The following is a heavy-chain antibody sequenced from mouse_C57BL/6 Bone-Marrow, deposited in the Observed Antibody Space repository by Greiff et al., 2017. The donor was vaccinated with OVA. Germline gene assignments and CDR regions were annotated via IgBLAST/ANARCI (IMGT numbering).Heavy chain of an antibody. CDR3: ARHEGGPQFSHYYGSSYDWYFDV. CDR2: FYPGSGSI. CDR1: GYTFTEYT. J-gene: IGHJ1*03. D-gene: IGHD1-1*01. V-gene: IGHV1-62-2*01. Sequence: QVQLQQSGAELVKPGASVKLSCKASGYTFTEYTIHWVKQRSGQGLEWIGWFYPGSGSIKYNEKFKDKATLTADKSSSTVYMELSRLTSEDSAVYFCARHEGGPQFSHYYGSSYDWYFDVWGTGTTVTVSS.